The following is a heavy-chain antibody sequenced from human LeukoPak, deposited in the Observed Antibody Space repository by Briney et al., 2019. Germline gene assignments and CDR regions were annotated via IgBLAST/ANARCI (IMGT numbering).Heavy chain of an antibody. V-gene: IGHV4-38-2*01. D-gene: IGHD3-22*01. J-gene: IGHJ4*02. CDR3: ARRGIGYYYDSSGYTDTYYFDY. Sequence: SETLSLTCAVSGYSISSGYYWGWIRQPPGKGLEWIGSIYHSGSTYYNPSLKSRVTISVDTSKNQFSLKLSSVTAADTAVYYCARRGIGYYYDSSGYTDTYYFDYGGQGTLVTVSS. CDR1: GYSISSGYY. CDR2: IYHSGST.